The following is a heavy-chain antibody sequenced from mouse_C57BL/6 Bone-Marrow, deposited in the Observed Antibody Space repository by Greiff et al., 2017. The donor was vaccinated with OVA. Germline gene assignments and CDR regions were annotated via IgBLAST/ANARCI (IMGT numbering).Heavy chain of an antibody. Sequence: VQRVESGPELVKPGASVKFSCKASGYAFSSSWMNWVKQRPGQGLEWIGRIYPGDGDTNYNGKFKGKATMTVDKSSSTAYMQLSSLTSEDSAVYFCAGEDDYDWYFYVWGTGTTVTVSS. CDR3: AGEDDYDWYFYV. V-gene: IGHV1-82*01. CDR2: IYPGDGDT. J-gene: IGHJ1*03. CDR1: GYAFSSSW. D-gene: IGHD2-4*01.